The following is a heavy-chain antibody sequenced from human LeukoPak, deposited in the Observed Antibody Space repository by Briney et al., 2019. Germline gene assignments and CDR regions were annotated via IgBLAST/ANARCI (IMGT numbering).Heavy chain of an antibody. D-gene: IGHD2-15*01. CDR3: VVVPGAFDI. Sequence: KPSETLSLTCAVYGGSFSGYYWSWIRQPPGKGLEWIGSIYYSGSTYYNPSLKSRVTISVDTSKNQFSLKLSSVTAADTAVYYCVVVPGAFDIWGQGTMVTVSS. J-gene: IGHJ3*02. CDR2: IYYSGST. V-gene: IGHV4-34*01. CDR1: GGSFSGYY.